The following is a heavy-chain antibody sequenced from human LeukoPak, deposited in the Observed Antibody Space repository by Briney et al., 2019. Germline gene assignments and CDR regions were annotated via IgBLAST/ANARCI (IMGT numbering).Heavy chain of an antibody. CDR1: GYIFTSYG. J-gene: IGHJ6*03. V-gene: IGHV1-18*01. CDR3: ARDHGYCSGGSCYYMDV. Sequence: ASVKVSCKSSGYIFTSYGVSWVRQAPGQGLEWMGWISAYNGNTNYSQKLQGRVTMTTDTSTSTAYMELRSLRSDDTAVYYCARDHGYCSGGSCYYMDVWGKGTTVTVSS. CDR2: ISAYNGNT. D-gene: IGHD2-15*01.